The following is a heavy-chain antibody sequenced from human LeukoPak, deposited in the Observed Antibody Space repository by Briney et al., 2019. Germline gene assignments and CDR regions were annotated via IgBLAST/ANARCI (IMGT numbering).Heavy chain of an antibody. CDR3: ARGSIVVVPAASNTEAHHFYYYMDV. Sequence: ASVKVSCKVSGYTLTELSMHWVRQATGQGLEWMGWMNPNSGNTGYAQKFQGRVTMTRNTSISTAYMELSSLRSEDTAVYYCARGSIVVVPAASNTEAHHFYYYMDVWGKGTTVTISS. V-gene: IGHV1-8*01. J-gene: IGHJ6*03. D-gene: IGHD2-2*01. CDR1: GYTLTELS. CDR2: MNPNSGNT.